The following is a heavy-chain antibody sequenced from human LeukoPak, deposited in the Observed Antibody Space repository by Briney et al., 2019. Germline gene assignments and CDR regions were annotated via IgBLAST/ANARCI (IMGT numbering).Heavy chain of an antibody. CDR1: GYSISSGYY. D-gene: IGHD2-21*01. CDR3: ARSPAYCGGDCYRGVFDY. J-gene: IGHJ4*02. V-gene: IGHV4-38-2*01. Sequence: PSDTLSLTCAVSGYSISSGYYWGWIRQPPGKGLEWIGSIYHSGSTYYNPSLKSRVTISVDTSKNQFSLKLSSVTAADTAVYYCARSPAYCGGDCYRGVFDYWGQGTLVTVSS. CDR2: IYHSGST.